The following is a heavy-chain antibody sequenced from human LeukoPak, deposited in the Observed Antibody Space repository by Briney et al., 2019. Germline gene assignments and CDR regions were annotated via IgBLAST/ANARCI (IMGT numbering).Heavy chain of an antibody. CDR3: VGRYWYYDFGW. CDR2: IWDGGNNK. CDR1: GFTFSRYG. V-gene: IGHV3-33*08. D-gene: IGHD3-3*01. J-gene: IGHJ4*02. Sequence: GGSLRLSCAASGFTFSRYGMHWVRQAPGKGLEWVVVIWDGGNNKYYAESVKGRFTVSRDNAKNSLYLQMNSLRAEDTAVYYCVGRYWYYDFGWWGQGTLVTVSS.